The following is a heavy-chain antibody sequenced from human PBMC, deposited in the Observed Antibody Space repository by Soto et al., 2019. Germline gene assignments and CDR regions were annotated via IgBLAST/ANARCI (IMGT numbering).Heavy chain of an antibody. V-gene: IGHV5-51*01. Sequence: PGASLTISCKGSGYSFTSYWIGCVRQMPGKGLEGMGINYAGDSDTRYSPSFQGQVTISADKSISTAYLQWSSLKASDTAMYYCARRSTTHHGLELWAPGTTATVS. CDR1: GYSFTSYW. J-gene: IGHJ6*01. D-gene: IGHD1-1*01. CDR2: NYAGDSDT. CDR3: ARRSTTHHGLEL.